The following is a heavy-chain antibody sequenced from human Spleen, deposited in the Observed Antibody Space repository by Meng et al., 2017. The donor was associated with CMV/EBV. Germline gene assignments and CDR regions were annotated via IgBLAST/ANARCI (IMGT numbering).Heavy chain of an antibody. V-gene: IGHV3-7*01. CDR2: IKQDGSEK. J-gene: IGHJ4*02. Sequence: GGSLRLSCAASGFTFSTYWMSWVRQAPGKGLEWVANIKQDGSEKYYVDSVKGRFTISRDDAENLLYLQMNSLRAEDTAIYYCTRDSRALFDYWGQGTLVTVSS. CDR3: TRDSRALFDY. CDR1: GFTFSTYW.